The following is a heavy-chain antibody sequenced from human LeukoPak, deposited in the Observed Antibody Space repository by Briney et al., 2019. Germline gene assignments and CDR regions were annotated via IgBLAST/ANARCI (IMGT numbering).Heavy chain of an antibody. D-gene: IGHD3-10*01. CDR2: IYHSGST. V-gene: IGHV4-59*12. CDR1: GGSMSSYY. J-gene: IGHJ4*02. Sequence: SETLSLTCSVSGGSMSSYYWSWIRQSPGKGLEWIGYIYHSGSTDYNSSLKSRVTISEDTSKNQFSPKLSSMTAADTAVYYCARGPLLLWFGELLPEFDYWGQGTLVTVSS. CDR3: ARGPLLLWFGELLPEFDY.